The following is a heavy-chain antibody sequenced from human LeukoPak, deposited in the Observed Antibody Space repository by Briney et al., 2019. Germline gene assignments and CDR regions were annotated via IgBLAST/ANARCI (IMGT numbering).Heavy chain of an antibody. CDR1: GFTFTTFP. Sequence: GRSLRLSCAASGFTFTTFPMHWVSQPPGKGLEWVAVISYDGTDKYYADSVKGRFTISRDNSKSTLYLQMDSLRAEDTAVYYCASPNSMAGTHYFHYWGQGTLVTVSS. J-gene: IGHJ4*02. CDR2: ISYDGTDK. CDR3: ASPNSMAGTHYFHY. V-gene: IGHV3-30*04. D-gene: IGHD6-19*01.